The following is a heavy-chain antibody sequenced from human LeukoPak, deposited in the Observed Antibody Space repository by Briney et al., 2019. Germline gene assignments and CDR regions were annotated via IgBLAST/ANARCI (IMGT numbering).Heavy chain of an antibody. J-gene: IGHJ5*02. D-gene: IGHD5-12*01. CDR1: GYSFTGYY. CDR2: MNPNSGNT. Sequence: ASVKVSCKASGYSFTGYYMFWVRQATGQGLEWMGWMNPNSGNTGYAQKFQGRVTMTRNTSISTAYMELSSLRSEDTAVYYCARVGWLPGNWFDPWGQGTLVTVSS. V-gene: IGHV1-8*02. CDR3: ARVGWLPGNWFDP.